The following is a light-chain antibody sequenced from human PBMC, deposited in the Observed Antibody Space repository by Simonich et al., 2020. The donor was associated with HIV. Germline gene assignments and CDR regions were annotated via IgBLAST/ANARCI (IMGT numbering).Light chain of an antibody. CDR2: DVS. CDR1: SSDIGAYNY. Sequence: QSALTQPASVSGSPGQSITISCTGSSSDIGAYNYVSWYQQPPGKAPELMIYDVSKRPSGVSYRFSASKSGNTASLTISGLRAEDDADYYCSSYTSSSTVIFGGGTKLTVL. CDR3: SSYTSSSTVI. V-gene: IGLV2-14*03. J-gene: IGLJ2*01.